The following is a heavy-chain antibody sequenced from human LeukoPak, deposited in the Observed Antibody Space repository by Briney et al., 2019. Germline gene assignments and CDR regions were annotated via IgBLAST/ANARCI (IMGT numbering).Heavy chain of an antibody. Sequence: GGSLRLSCAASGFTFSSYAMHWVRQAPGKGLEYVSAISSNGGSTYYANSVKGRFTISRDNSKNTLYLQMGSLRAEDMAVYYCARQYSSSSGAYYFDYWGQGALVTVSS. CDR2: ISSNGGST. CDR3: ARQYSSSSGAYYFDY. V-gene: IGHV3-64*01. J-gene: IGHJ4*02. CDR1: GFTFSSYA. D-gene: IGHD6-6*01.